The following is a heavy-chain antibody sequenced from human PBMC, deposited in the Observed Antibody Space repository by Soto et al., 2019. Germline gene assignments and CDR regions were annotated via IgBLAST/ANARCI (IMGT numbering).Heavy chain of an antibody. CDR2: ISGSGGST. CDR3: AKAMTTVTDFDY. V-gene: IGHV3-23*01. CDR1: GFTFSSYA. Sequence: EVQLLESGGGLVQPGGSLRLSCAASGFTFSSYAMSWVRQAPGKGLEWVSAISGSGGSTYYADSVKGRFTISRDNSKNTLYLHMNSLRAEDTAEYYCAKAMTTVTDFDYWGQGTLVTVSS. J-gene: IGHJ4*02. D-gene: IGHD4-17*01.